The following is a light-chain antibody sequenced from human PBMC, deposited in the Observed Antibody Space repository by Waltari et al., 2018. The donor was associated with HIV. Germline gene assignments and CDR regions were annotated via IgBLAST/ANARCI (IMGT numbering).Light chain of an antibody. CDR3: QQYETNPYT. J-gene: IGKJ2*01. Sequence: DIQMTQSPSTLSPSVGDRVTITSPASQPVNRWLAWFQQRPGKAPKLLIYQASNLQNGVPSRFSGSGSGTEFTLTISSLQPDDSATYYCQQYETNPYTFGQGTKLQIK. CDR1: QPVNRW. CDR2: QAS. V-gene: IGKV1-5*03.